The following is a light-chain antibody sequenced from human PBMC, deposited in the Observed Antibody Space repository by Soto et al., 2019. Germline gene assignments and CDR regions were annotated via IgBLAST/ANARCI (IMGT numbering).Light chain of an antibody. CDR2: DAS. V-gene: IGKV3-11*01. CDR3: QQYGYSPTT. J-gene: IGKJ3*01. CDR1: QRFSSY. Sequence: EIVLTNSPPTLSLSQGEKATLSAGAVQRFSSYLAWYQQNLGQAPRLLIYDASNRATGIPARFSGSGSGTDFTLTISSLEPEDFAVYYCQQYGYSPTTFVPGTKVDIK.